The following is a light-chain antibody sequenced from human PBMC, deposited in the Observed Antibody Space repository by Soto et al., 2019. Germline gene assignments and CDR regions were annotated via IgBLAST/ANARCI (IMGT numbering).Light chain of an antibody. J-gene: IGLJ1*01. V-gene: IGLV1-40*01. Sequence: QSVLTQPPSVSGAPGQRVTISCTGSSSKIGAGYDVHWYQQLPGTAPKLLIYGNSNRPSGVPDRFSGSKSGTSAPLAITGLQAEDEADYYCQSYDSSLSGSYVFGTGTKVTVL. CDR3: QSYDSSLSGSYV. CDR2: GNS. CDR1: SSKIGAGYD.